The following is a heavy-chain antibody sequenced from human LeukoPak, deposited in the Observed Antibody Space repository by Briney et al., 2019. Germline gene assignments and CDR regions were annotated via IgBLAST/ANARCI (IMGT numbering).Heavy chain of an antibody. CDR3: ARGYSYGGGDF. D-gene: IGHD5-18*01. CDR1: GYIFTGYY. Sequence: ASVNVSCKASGYIFTGYYMHWVRQASGQGLEGMGWINPNSGGTNYAQKFQGRVTMTRDTSISTAYMELSRLRSDDTAVYYCARGYSYGGGDFWGQGTLVTVSS. CDR2: INPNSGGT. V-gene: IGHV1-2*02. J-gene: IGHJ4*02.